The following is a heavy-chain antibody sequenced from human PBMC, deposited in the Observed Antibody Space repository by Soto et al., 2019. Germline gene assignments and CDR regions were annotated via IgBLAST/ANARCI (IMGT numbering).Heavy chain of an antibody. V-gene: IGHV4-39*01. CDR2: IHYGGNA. D-gene: IGHD2-21*02. CDR3: PRVNVTLDL. J-gene: IGHJ4*02. Sequence: PSETLSLTCTFAGCSINTYNLFLAWVRQPPGKGLEWIASIHYGGNAYYSPSLTTRATISRDTSKNRVSLELRSVTAADPAVYYCPRVNVTLDLWRLGTLVTVSS. CDR1: GCSINTYNLF.